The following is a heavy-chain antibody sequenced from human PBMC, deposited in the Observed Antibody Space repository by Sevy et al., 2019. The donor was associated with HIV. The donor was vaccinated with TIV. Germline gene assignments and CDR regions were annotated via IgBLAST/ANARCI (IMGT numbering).Heavy chain of an antibody. CDR3: AKGSKAAAGMSYFDY. Sequence: GGSLRLSCAASGFTFSSYAMSWVRQAPGKGLEWVSAISGTGGSTYYADSVKGRFTISRDNSKNTLYLQMNSLRAEDTAVYYCAKGSKAAAGMSYFDYWGQGTLVTVSS. V-gene: IGHV3-23*01. CDR1: GFTFSSYA. D-gene: IGHD6-13*01. J-gene: IGHJ4*02. CDR2: ISGTGGST.